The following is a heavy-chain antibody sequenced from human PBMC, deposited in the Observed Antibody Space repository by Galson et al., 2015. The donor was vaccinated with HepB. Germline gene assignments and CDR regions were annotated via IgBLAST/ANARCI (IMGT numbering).Heavy chain of an antibody. V-gene: IGHV3-21*01. D-gene: IGHD2-15*01. Sequence: SLRLSCAASGFTFSSYSMNWVRQAPGKGLEWVSSISSSSSYIYYADSVKGRFTISRDNAKNSLYLQMNSLRAEDTAVYYCARGRGHSAVVAATYSGRYSYGLGAWGQGTMVTVSS. CDR3: ARGRGHSAVVAATYSGRYSYGLGA. CDR2: ISSSSSYI. J-gene: IGHJ3*01. CDR1: GFTFSSYS.